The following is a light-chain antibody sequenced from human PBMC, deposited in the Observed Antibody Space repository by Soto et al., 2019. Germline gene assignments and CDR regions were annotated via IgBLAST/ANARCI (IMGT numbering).Light chain of an antibody. J-gene: IGLJ1*01. CDR2: NVS. CDR1: SSDVGTYNY. Sequence: QSVLTQPASVSGSPGQSISISCTGTSSDVGTYNYVSWYQQHPGKAPKFMIYNVSTRPSGVLNRLSGSNSGNTSALTISGLQAEDDADYYYSSDTGSSTLFVFGGGTKVTVL. V-gene: IGLV2-14*01. CDR3: SSDTGSSTLFV.